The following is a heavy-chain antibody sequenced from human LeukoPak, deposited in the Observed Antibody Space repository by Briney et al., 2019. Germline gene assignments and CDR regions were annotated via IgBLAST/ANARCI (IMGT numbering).Heavy chain of an antibody. J-gene: IGHJ4*02. Sequence: NSSVTLSLTCTVSDGSVPSYYWSWIRQPPGKGLEWIEEVNRSGSTYYNPSLKSRVTISVDTSKNHFALKVSSVTAADTAVYYCALGDNYGDYEVDYWGQGTLVTVSS. CDR3: ALGDNYGDYEVDY. CDR1: DGSVPSYY. CDR2: VNRSGST. V-gene: IGHV4-34*01. D-gene: IGHD4-17*01.